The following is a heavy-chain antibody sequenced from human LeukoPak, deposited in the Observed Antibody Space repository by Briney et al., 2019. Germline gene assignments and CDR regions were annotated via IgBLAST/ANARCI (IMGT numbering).Heavy chain of an antibody. J-gene: IGHJ6*04. D-gene: IGHD6-13*01. Sequence: GRSLRLSCAASGFTFSSYGMHWVRQAPGKGLEWVAVISYDGSNKYYADSVKGQFTISRDNSKNTLYLQMNSLRAEDTAVYYCAKGGSSWAMDVWGKGTTVTVSS. CDR1: GFTFSSYG. CDR2: ISYDGSNK. CDR3: AKGGSSWAMDV. V-gene: IGHV3-30*18.